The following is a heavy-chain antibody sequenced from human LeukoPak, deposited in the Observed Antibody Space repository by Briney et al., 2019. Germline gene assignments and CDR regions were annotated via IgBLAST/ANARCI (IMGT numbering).Heavy chain of an antibody. CDR3: EREWFGESN. CDR2: ISYDGTKT. V-gene: IGHV3-30*04. CDR1: GFTFRSSN. Sequence: GGSLRLSCAPSGFTFRSSNMHWVRQSPGRGLEWVALISYDGTKTYYGESVKGRFTVSRDNSKNMLFLQMNSLSAEDTAIYYCEREWFGESNWGQGARVTVSS. J-gene: IGHJ4*02. D-gene: IGHD3-10*01.